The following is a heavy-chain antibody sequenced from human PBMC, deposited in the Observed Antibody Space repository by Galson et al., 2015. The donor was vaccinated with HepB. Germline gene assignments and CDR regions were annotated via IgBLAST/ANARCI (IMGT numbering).Heavy chain of an antibody. CDR3: AGGGAGDTAMVYYYYYYMDV. Sequence: SLRLSCAASGFTFSSYWMHRVRQAPGKGLVWVSRINSDGSSTSYADSVKGRFTISRDNAKNTLYLQMNSLRAEDTAVYYCAGGGAGDTAMVYYYYYYMDVWGKGTTVTVSS. D-gene: IGHD5-18*01. V-gene: IGHV3-74*01. CDR1: GFTFSSYW. CDR2: INSDGSST. J-gene: IGHJ6*03.